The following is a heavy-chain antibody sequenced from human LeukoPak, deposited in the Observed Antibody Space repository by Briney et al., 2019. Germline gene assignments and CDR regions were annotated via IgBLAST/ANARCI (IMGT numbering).Heavy chain of an antibody. V-gene: IGHV4-30-4*08. CDR3: ARITTMTTPYFDY. J-gene: IGHJ4*02. D-gene: IGHD3-22*01. Sequence: PSETLSLTCTVSGGSISSGDYYWSWIRQPPGKGLEWIGYIYYSGSTYYNPSLKSRVTISVDTSKNQFSLKLSSVTAADTAVYYCARITTMTTPYFDYWGQGTLVTVSS. CDR1: GGSISSGDYY. CDR2: IYYSGST.